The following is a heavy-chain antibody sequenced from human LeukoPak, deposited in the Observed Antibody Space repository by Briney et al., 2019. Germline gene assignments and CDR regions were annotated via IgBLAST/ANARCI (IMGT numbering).Heavy chain of an antibody. CDR2: IYCSGST. J-gene: IGHJ4*02. Sequence: SETLSLTCTVSGGSISSGGDNWSWIRQHPGKGLEWIGYIYCSGSTYYNPSLKSRVTISVDTSKNQFSLKLSSVTAADTAVYYCARDRRITMVRGAKPRGYFDYWGQGTLVTVSS. CDR1: GGSISSGGDN. D-gene: IGHD3-10*01. V-gene: IGHV4-31*03. CDR3: ARDRRITMVRGAKPRGYFDY.